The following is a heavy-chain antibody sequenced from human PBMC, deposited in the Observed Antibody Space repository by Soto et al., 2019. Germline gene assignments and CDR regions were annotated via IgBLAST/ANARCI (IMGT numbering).Heavy chain of an antibody. J-gene: IGHJ5*02. CDR3: ARLAAAGKYNWFDP. CDR2: IIPIFGTA. CDR1: GGTFSSYA. V-gene: IGHV1-69*01. D-gene: IGHD6-13*01. Sequence: QVQLVQSGAEVKKPGSSVKVSCKASGGTFSSYAISWVRQAPGRGLEWMGGIIPIFGTANYAQKFQGRVTITADESTSTAYMELSSLRSEDTAVYYCARLAAAGKYNWFDPWGQGTLVTVSS.